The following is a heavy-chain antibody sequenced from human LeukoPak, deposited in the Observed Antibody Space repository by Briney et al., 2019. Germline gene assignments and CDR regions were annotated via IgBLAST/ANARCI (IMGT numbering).Heavy chain of an antibody. J-gene: IGHJ4*02. CDR1: GYTFSAYY. CDR2: INPNSGGT. CDR3: ARVNRALDY. Sequence: GASVKVSCKSSGYTFSAYYIHWVRQAPGQGLEWMGWINPNSGGTYSAQKFQGRVTMTRDTSISTTYMEVNSLISDDTAVYYCARVNRALDYWGQASLVTVSS. V-gene: IGHV1-2*02.